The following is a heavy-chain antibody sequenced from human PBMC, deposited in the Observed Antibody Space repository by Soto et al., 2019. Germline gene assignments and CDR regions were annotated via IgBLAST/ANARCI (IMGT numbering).Heavy chain of an antibody. CDR2: ISCSGTTI. V-gene: IGHV3-48*01. J-gene: IGHJ5*02. CDR1: GFAFSSYS. CDR3: ARVPLVEVYCSGGTWYDWFDP. Sequence: GGSLRLSCAASGFAFSSYSMNWVRQAPGKGLEWVSYISCSGTTIYYANSVKGRFTISRDNAKNSLYLQMNSLRAEDTAVYYCARVPLVEVYCSGGTWYDWFDPWGQGTLVTVSS. D-gene: IGHD2-15*01.